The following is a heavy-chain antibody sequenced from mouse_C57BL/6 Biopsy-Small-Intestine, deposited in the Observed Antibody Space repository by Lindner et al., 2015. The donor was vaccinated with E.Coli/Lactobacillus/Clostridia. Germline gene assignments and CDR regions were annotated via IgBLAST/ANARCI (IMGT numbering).Heavy chain of an antibody. V-gene: IGHV1-84*02. Sequence: SVKVSCKTSGYTFNSYDIVWVRQATGQGLEWMGWMNPDSGNTGYTQKFQGRVIMTRNTSISTAYMELSSLRSEDTAIYYCARVDPVDGSGYYFYHWGQGTLVTVSS. CDR2: MNPDSGNT. D-gene: IGHD1-1*01. CDR3: ARVDPVDGSGYYFYH. J-gene: IGHJ4*01. CDR1: GYTFNSYD.